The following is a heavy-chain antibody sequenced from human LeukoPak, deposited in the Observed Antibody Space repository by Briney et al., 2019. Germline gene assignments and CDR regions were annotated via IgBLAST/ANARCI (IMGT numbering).Heavy chain of an antibody. V-gene: IGHV3-33*01. J-gene: IGHJ3*02. CDR1: GFTFSSYG. CDR3: ARGTYSSSRTDDAFDI. Sequence: GGSLRLSCAASGFTFSSYGMHWVRQAPGKGLEWVAVIWYDGSNKYYADSVKGRFTISRDNSKNTLYLQMNSLRAEDTAVYYCARGTYSSSRTDDAFDIWGQGTKVTVSS. CDR2: IWYDGSNK. D-gene: IGHD6-13*01.